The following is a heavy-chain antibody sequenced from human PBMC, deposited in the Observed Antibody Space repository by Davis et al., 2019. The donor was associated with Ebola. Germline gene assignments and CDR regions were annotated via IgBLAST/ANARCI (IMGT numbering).Heavy chain of an antibody. CDR3: AKDKGGYSSGWYGYDYFDY. Sequence: PGGSLRLSCAASGFTSSSYAMSWVRQAPGTGREWVSAISGRGGSTYYADSVKGRFTISRDNSKNTLYLKMNSLRAEDTAVYYCAKDKGGYSSGWYGYDYFDYWGQGTLVTVSS. CDR2: ISGRGGST. D-gene: IGHD6-19*01. V-gene: IGHV3-23*01. CDR1: GFTSSSYA. J-gene: IGHJ4*02.